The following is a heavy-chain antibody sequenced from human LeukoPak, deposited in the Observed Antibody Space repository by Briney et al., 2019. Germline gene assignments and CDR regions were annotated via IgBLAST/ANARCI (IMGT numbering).Heavy chain of an antibody. J-gene: IGHJ5*02. V-gene: IGHV4-59*01. CDR1: GGSISSYY. Sequence: SETLSLTCTVSGGSISSYYWSWIRQPPVKGLEWIGYIYYSGSTNYNPSLKSRVTISVDTSKNQFSLKLSSVTAADTAVYYCARTASSGWYWWFDPWGQGTLVTVSS. CDR3: ARTASSGWYWWFDP. D-gene: IGHD6-19*01. CDR2: IYYSGST.